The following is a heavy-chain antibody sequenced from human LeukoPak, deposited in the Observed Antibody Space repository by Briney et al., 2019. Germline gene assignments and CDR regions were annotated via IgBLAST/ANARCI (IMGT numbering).Heavy chain of an antibody. V-gene: IGHV3-30*18. Sequence: PGGSLRLSCAASGFTFSSYGMHWVRQAPGKGLEWVAVISYDGSNKYYADSVKGRFTISRDNSKNTLYLQMNSLRAEDTAVYYCAKDNSGSFDYWGQGTLVTVSS. J-gene: IGHJ4*02. CDR3: AKDNSGSFDY. CDR1: GFTFSSYG. CDR2: ISYDGSNK. D-gene: IGHD6-19*01.